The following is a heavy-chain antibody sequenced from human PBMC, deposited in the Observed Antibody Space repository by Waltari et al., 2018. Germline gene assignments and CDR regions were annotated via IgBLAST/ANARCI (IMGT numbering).Heavy chain of an antibody. CDR1: GGSVSSDNYY. Sequence: QMQLRESGPELLKPSETLSLTCSVSGGSVSSDNYYWGWIRQPPGKGLEWIGSVYFTGTYYNPSLNSRVTISSDTSKNHLSLKLTSVIAADTAVYYCARGRYWSSYLEGIFDSWGQGTLVTVSS. J-gene: IGHJ4*02. V-gene: IGHV4-39*07. D-gene: IGHD2-2*01. CDR3: ARGRYWSSYLEGIFDS. CDR2: VYFTGT.